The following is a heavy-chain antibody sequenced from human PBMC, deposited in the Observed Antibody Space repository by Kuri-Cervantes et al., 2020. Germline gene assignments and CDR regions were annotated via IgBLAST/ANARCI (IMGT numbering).Heavy chain of an antibody. CDR1: GYTFTSYD. Sequence: ASVKVSCKASGYTFTSYDINWVRQATGQGLEWMGWMNPNSGNTNYAQKLQGRVTMTTDTSTSTAYMELRSLRSDDTAVYYCARDDPMDVWGQGTTVTVSS. V-gene: IGHV1-18*01. J-gene: IGHJ6*02. CDR2: MNPNSGNT. CDR3: ARDDPMDV.